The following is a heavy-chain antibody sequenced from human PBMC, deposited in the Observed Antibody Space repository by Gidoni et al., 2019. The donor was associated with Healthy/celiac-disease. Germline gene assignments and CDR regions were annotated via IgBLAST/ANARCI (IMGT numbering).Heavy chain of an antibody. CDR3: AKVSTGYSSSYPLDY. J-gene: IGHJ4*02. D-gene: IGHD6-13*01. CDR2: ISWNSGSI. Sequence: EVQLVESGGGLGQNGRSLRLSCAASGFTFDDYAMNWVRQAPGKGLEGVSGISWNSGSIGYADSVKGRFTISRDNAKNSLYLQMNSLRAEDTALYYCAKVSTGYSSSYPLDYWGQGTLFTVSS. CDR1: GFTFDDYA. V-gene: IGHV3-9*01.